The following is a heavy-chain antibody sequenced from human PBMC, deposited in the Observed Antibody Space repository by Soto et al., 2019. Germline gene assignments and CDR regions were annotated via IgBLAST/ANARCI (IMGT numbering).Heavy chain of an antibody. CDR1: GASIRSTDYY. Sequence: SETLSLTCTVSGASIRSTDYYWSWIRQAPGKGLEWIGYVYYTGSTYYNPSRMSRLTISVDTSKNQFSLKLTSVTAAETAVYYCVRTARQGAVAPHWFDRWGQGTQVTVSS. CDR3: VRTARQGAVAPHWFDR. D-gene: IGHD2-21*02. V-gene: IGHV4-30-4*01. J-gene: IGHJ5*02. CDR2: VYYTGST.